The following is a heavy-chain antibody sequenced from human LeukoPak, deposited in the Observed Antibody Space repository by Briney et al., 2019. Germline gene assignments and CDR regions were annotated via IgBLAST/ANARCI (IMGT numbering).Heavy chain of an antibody. D-gene: IGHD3-10*01. CDR1: GYTFTSYD. Sequence: ASVKVSCKAPGYTFTSYDINWVRQATGQGLEWMGWMNPNSGNTGYAQKFQGRVTMTRNTSISTAYMELSSLRSEDTAVYYCAIVLLWFGEDGMDVWGQGTTVTVSS. J-gene: IGHJ6*02. V-gene: IGHV1-8*01. CDR2: MNPNSGNT. CDR3: AIVLLWFGEDGMDV.